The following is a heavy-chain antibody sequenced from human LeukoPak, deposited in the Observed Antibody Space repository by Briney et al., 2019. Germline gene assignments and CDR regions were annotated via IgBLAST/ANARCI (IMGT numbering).Heavy chain of an antibody. Sequence: ASVKVSCKASGYTFTGYYMHWVRQAPGQGLEWMGIINPSGGSTSYAQKFQGRVTMTRDMSTSTVYMELSSLRSEDTAVYYCARDKTLNNYYGSGSYYNWFDPWGQGTLVTVSS. CDR1: GYTFTGYY. CDR3: ARDKTLNNYYGSGSYYNWFDP. CDR2: INPSGGST. J-gene: IGHJ5*02. V-gene: IGHV1-46*01. D-gene: IGHD3-10*01.